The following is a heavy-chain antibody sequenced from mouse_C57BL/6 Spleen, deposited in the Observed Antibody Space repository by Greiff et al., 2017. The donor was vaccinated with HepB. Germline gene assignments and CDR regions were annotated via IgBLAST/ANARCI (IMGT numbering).Heavy chain of an antibody. V-gene: IGHV5-17*01. CDR2: ISSGSSTI. Sequence: DVMLVESGGGLVKPGGSLKLSCAASGFTFSDYGMHWVRQAPEKGLEWVAYISSGSSTIYYADTVKGRFTISRDNAKNTLFLQMTSLRSEDTAMYYCARERDYDEAWFAYWGQGTLVTVSA. CDR3: ARERDYDEAWFAY. J-gene: IGHJ3*01. D-gene: IGHD2-4*01. CDR1: GFTFSDYG.